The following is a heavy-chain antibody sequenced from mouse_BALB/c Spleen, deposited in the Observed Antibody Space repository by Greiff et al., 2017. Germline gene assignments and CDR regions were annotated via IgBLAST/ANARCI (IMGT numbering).Heavy chain of an antibody. Sequence: EVKLVESGGGLVQPGGSRKLSCAASGFTFSDYGMAWVRQAPGKGPEWVAFISNLAYSIYYADTVTGRFTISRENAKNTLYLEMSSLRSEDTAMYYCARNYYGSSYAMDYWGQGTSVTVSS. V-gene: IGHV5-15*02. CDR3: ARNYYGSSYAMDY. CDR2: ISNLAYSI. CDR1: GFTFSDYG. D-gene: IGHD1-1*01. J-gene: IGHJ4*01.